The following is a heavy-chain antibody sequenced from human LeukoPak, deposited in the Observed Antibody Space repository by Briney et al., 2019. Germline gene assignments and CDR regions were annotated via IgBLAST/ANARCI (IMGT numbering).Heavy chain of an antibody. V-gene: IGHV4-34*01. Sequence: SETLSLTCAVYGGSFSAYYWSWIRQPPGKGLEWIGEINHSGSTNYNPSLKSRVTISVDTSKNQFSLKLSSVTAADTAVYYCARAIPGYSSSWFPANWFDPWGQGTLVTVSS. CDR1: GGSFSAYY. CDR3: ARAIPGYSSSWFPANWFDP. J-gene: IGHJ5*02. D-gene: IGHD6-13*01. CDR2: INHSGST.